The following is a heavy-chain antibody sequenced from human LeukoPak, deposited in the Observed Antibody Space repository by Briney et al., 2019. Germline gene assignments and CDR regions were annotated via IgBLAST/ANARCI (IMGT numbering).Heavy chain of an antibody. J-gene: IGHJ4*02. CDR1: GFTLSNYA. D-gene: IGHD3-10*01. V-gene: IGHV3-64*04. CDR2: ISSNGGST. Sequence: GGSLRLSCSASGFTLSNYAMHWVRQAPGKGLEYVSGISSNGGSTYYADSVKGRFTISRDNAKNSLYLQMNSLRAEDTAVYYCARVHYGSGSYEDYWGQGTLVTVSS. CDR3: ARVHYGSGSYEDY.